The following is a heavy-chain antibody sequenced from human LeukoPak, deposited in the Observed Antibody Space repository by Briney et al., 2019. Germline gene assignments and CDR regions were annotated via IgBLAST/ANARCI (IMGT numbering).Heavy chain of an antibody. V-gene: IGHV1-18*01. D-gene: IGHD6-13*01. J-gene: IGHJ3*02. Sequence: ASVKVSCKAPGYTFTSYGISWVRQAPGQGLEWMGWISAYNGNTNYAQKLQGRVTMTTDTSTSTAYMELRSLRSDDTAVYYCARVSSSSWYAAFDIWGQGTMVTVSS. CDR3: ARVSSSSWYAAFDI. CDR2: ISAYNGNT. CDR1: GYTFTSYG.